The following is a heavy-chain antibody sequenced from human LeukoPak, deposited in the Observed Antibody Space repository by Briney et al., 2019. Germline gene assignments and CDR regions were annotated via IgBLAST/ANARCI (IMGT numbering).Heavy chain of an antibody. CDR1: GFTFSDYD. D-gene: IGHD7-27*01. Sequence: GGSLRLSCATAGFTFSDYDMSWIRQAPGKGLELVSFISSSGSYTHYADSVKGRFTISRDNAKNSLYLQMNSLRTEDTAVYYCARVDPTAPITNWGIIVAFDIWGQGTMVTVSS. J-gene: IGHJ3*02. CDR3: ARVDPTAPITNWGIIVAFDI. V-gene: IGHV3-11*05. CDR2: ISSSGSYT.